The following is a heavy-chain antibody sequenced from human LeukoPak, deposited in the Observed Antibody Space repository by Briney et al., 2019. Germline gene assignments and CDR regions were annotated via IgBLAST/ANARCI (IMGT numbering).Heavy chain of an antibody. D-gene: IGHD6-6*01. CDR2: ISQSGDT. J-gene: IGHJ5*02. CDR1: GASIRSYY. V-gene: IGHV4-59*01. Sequence: SETLSLTCTVSGASIRSYYWSWVRQPPGKGLEWIGHISQSGDTNYNPTLKSRATISEDTSKNQISLKLSSVTAADTAVYYCARAGRFIAALRWFDPWGQGTLVTVSS. CDR3: ARAGRFIAALRWFDP.